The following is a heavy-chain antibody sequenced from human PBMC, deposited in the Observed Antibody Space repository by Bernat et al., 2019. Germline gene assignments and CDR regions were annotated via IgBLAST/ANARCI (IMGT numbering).Heavy chain of an antibody. CDR3: ARSMEQGGSWWSDP. CDR2: SRNKANGYTA. Sequence: EVHLVESGGGLVQPGGSLRLSCAASGFSLSDHYMDWVRQAPGKGLEWVGCSRNKANGYTAEYAASVRGRFAISRDDSGNSLYLQMNSLKNEDMAVYFCARSMEQGGSWWSDPWGQGTLVTVSS. CDR1: GFSLSDHY. V-gene: IGHV3-72*01. J-gene: IGHJ5*02. D-gene: IGHD1-26*01.